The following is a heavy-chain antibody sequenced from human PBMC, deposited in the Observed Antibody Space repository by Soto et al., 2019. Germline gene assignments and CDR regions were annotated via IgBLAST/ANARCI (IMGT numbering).Heavy chain of an antibody. CDR2: MNPNSGNT. CDR3: ARSGQVGTWFDP. CDR1: AYTLTSHD. J-gene: IGHJ5*02. Sequence: GASVKVSCKASAYTLTSHDINWVRQATGQGLEWMGWMNPNSGNTGYAQKFQGRVTMTRNTSISTAYMALSSLRSEDTAVYYCARSGQVGTWFDPWGQGTLVTLSA. D-gene: IGHD1-1*01. V-gene: IGHV1-8*01.